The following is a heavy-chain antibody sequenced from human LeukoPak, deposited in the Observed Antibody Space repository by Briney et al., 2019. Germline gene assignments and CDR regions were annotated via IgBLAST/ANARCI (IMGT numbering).Heavy chain of an antibody. J-gene: IGHJ6*02. CDR3: ARDLVSYGYYYYYGMDV. CDR2: ISAYNGNT. Sequence: ASVKASCKASGHTFTSYGISWVRQAPGQGLEWMGWISAYNGNTNYAQKLQGRVTMTTDTSTSTAYMELRSLRSDDTAVYYCARDLVSYGYYYYYGMDVWGQGTTVTVSS. CDR1: GHTFTSYG. D-gene: IGHD5-18*01. V-gene: IGHV1-18*01.